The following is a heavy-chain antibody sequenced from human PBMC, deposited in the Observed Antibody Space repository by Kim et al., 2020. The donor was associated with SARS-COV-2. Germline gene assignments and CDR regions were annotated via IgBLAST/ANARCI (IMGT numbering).Heavy chain of an antibody. Sequence: GGSLRLSCAASGFTFSNFGMTWVRQAPGKGLECVSAISGSGGSTYYADSVKGRFTISRDNSKNTLYLQMNSLRDEDTAVYYCAKGSTNVDVWGQGTTVTVSS. V-gene: IGHV3-23*01. CDR2: ISGSGGST. CDR1: GFTFSNFG. CDR3: AKGSTNVDV. J-gene: IGHJ6*02.